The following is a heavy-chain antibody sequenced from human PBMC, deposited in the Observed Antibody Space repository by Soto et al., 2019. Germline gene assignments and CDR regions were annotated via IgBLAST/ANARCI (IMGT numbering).Heavy chain of an antibody. CDR3: ARFFGSGFDY. Sequence: EVQLVESGGGLVQPGGSLKLSCVASGFTFSTDTMNWVRQAPGKGLEWVAHISTSGATRYYADSVKGRFTISRDNAKTSLYLQMDSLRNEDTAVYYCARFFGSGFDYWGQGTLVTVSS. J-gene: IGHJ4*02. CDR1: GFTFSTDT. CDR2: ISTSGATR. D-gene: IGHD6-19*01. V-gene: IGHV3-48*02.